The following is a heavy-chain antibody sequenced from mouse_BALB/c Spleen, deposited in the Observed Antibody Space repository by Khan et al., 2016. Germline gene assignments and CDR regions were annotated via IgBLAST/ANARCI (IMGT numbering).Heavy chain of an antibody. J-gene: IGHJ4*01. D-gene: IGHD2-3*01. CDR3: ARGADGYYSLDY. CDR2: IYPGDGDT. Sequence: QVQLKQSGAELARPGASVKLSCKASGYTFTSYWMQWVKQRPGQGLEWIGAIYPGDGDTRYTQQFKGKATLTADKSSSTAYMQLSSLASEDSAVYYCARGADGYYSLDYWGQGTSVTVSS. CDR1: GYTFTSYW. V-gene: IGHV1-87*01.